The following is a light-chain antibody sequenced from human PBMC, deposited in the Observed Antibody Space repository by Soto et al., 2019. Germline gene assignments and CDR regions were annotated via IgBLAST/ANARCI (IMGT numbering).Light chain of an antibody. CDR2: WAS. CDR3: QQYYSTPFT. Sequence: DIVMTQSPDSLAVSLGERATINCKSSQSVLYSSNNKNDLAWYQQKPGQPPKLLIYWASTRESGVPDRFSGSGSGTDFTLTISSLQAEDVAVYYCQQYYSTPFTFGPGTKVHI. V-gene: IGKV4-1*01. J-gene: IGKJ3*01. CDR1: QSVLYSSNNKND.